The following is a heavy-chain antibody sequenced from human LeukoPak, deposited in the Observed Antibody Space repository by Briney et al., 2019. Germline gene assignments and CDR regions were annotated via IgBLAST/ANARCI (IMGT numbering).Heavy chain of an antibody. D-gene: IGHD2-2*01. Sequence: SETLSLTCSVSGVSISIYRWYWIRQPPGQGLEWIGYTQSSGSTDYNPSLKSRVTISKDTSKNQFSLRLSSVTAADTALYYCATNAGPAPHDAFDIWGQGTMVTVSS. CDR2: TQSSGST. J-gene: IGHJ3*02. V-gene: IGHV4-4*09. CDR1: GVSISIYR. CDR3: ATNAGPAPHDAFDI.